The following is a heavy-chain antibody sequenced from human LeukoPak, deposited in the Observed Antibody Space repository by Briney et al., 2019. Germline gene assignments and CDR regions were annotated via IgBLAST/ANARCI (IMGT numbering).Heavy chain of an antibody. D-gene: IGHD5-24*01. Sequence: AASVKVSCKASGGTFSSYAISWVRQAPGQGLEWMGGIIPIFGTVNYAQKFQGRVTITADESTSTAYMELSSLRSEDTAVYYCASTPERGDGYNWGFDYWGQGTLVTVSS. J-gene: IGHJ4*02. CDR1: GGTFSSYA. V-gene: IGHV1-69*13. CDR3: ASTPERGDGYNWGFDY. CDR2: IIPIFGTV.